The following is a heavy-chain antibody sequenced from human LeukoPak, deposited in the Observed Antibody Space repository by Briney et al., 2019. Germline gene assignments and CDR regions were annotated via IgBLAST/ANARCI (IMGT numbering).Heavy chain of an antibody. V-gene: IGHV4-61*02. Sequence: SQTLSLTCTVSGGAISSGSYYWSWIRQSAGKGLEWIGRIYTSGSTNYNPSLKSRVTISVDTSKNQFSLKLTSVTAADTAVYYCASNLYGSGNYFAYWGQGTLVTVSS. CDR3: ASNLYGSGNYFAY. CDR2: IYTSGST. CDR1: GGAISSGSYY. J-gene: IGHJ4*02. D-gene: IGHD3-10*01.